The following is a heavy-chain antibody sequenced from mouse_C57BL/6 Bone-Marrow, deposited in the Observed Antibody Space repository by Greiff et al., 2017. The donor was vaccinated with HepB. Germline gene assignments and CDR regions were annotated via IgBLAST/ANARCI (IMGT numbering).Heavy chain of an antibody. CDR3: AKTTAPRGDYFDY. J-gene: IGHJ2*01. D-gene: IGHD1-2*01. V-gene: IGHV1-55*01. CDR2: IYPGSGST. Sequence: VQLQQPGAELVKPGASVKMSCKASGYTFTSYWITWVKQRPGQGLEWIGDIYPGSGSTNYNEKFKSKATLTVDTSSSTAYMQLSSLTSEDSAVYYCAKTTAPRGDYFDYWGQGTTLTVSS. CDR1: GYTFTSYW.